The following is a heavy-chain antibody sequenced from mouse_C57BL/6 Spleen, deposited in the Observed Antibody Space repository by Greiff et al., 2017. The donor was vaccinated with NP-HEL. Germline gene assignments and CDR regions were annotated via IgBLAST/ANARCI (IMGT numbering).Heavy chain of an antibody. CDR1: GYTFTSYW. CDR2: LDPSDSET. V-gene: IGHV1-52*01. J-gene: IGHJ4*01. D-gene: IGHD3-2*02. Sequence: QVQLQQPGAELVRPGSSVKLSCKASGYTFTSYWMHLVKQTPIQGLEWIGNLDPSDSETPYNQKFKDKATLTVDKSSSTAYMQLSSLTSEDSAVYYCAREQLRLQGDAMDYWGQGTSVTVSS. CDR3: AREQLRLQGDAMDY.